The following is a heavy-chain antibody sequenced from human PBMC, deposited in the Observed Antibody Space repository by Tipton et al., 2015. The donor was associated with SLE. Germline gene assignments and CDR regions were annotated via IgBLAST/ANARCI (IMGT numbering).Heavy chain of an antibody. D-gene: IGHD3-10*01. CDR2: IFSTGST. V-gene: IGHV4-61*02. J-gene: IGHJ4*02. CDR1: GDSISSGFYY. Sequence: GLVQPSETLSLTCTVSGDSISSGFYYWNWLRQSAGGGLEWIGRIFSTGSTNYNPPPSSRVTISMDTSTIQFSLKVSPVTAADTAVYYCTRTRSCDWFGGYFDYWCQGTLVTVSS. CDR3: TRTRSCDWFGGYFDY.